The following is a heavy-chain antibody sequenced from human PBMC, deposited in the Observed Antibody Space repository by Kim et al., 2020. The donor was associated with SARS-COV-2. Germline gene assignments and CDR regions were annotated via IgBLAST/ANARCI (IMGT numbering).Heavy chain of an antibody. J-gene: IGHJ3*02. D-gene: IGHD3-10*01. CDR2: IGGGGART. CDR3: AKYHSGWGNDAFDI. Sequence: GGSLRLSCAASGFTFSSYAMSWVRQAPGKGLEWVSYIGGGGARTHYAGSVKGRCTISRDNSKNILYLQLNSLRAEDTAVYYCAKYHSGWGNDAFDIWG. V-gene: IGHV3-23*01. CDR1: GFTFSSYA.